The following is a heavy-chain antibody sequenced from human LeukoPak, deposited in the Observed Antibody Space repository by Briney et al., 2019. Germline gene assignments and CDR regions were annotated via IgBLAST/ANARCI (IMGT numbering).Heavy chain of an antibody. CDR3: ARPRLWFGELSDAFDI. CDR2: IIPIFGTA. CDR1: GGTFSSYA. Sequence: SVKASCKASGGTFSSYAISWVRQAPGQGLEWMGGIIPIFGTANYAQKFQGRVTITADESTSTAYMELSSLRSEDTAVYYCARPRLWFGELSDAFDIWGQGTMVTVSS. J-gene: IGHJ3*02. V-gene: IGHV1-69*13. D-gene: IGHD3-10*01.